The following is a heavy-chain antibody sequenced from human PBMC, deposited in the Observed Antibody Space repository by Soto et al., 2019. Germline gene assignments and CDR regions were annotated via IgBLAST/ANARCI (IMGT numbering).Heavy chain of an antibody. V-gene: IGHV2-5*02. CDR2: IFWDDDK. CDR3: ARRPYLSAYSFDY. D-gene: IGHD3-10*01. Sequence: QITLKESGPTLVKPTETLTLTCTFSGFSLSAPGVGVGWIRQPPGKTLEWLALIFWDDDKRYSPSLKSRVTVTKDISKNQVVLTMTNMDPMDTATYYCARRPYLSAYSFDYWGQGTLVTVSS. J-gene: IGHJ4*02. CDR1: GFSLSAPGVG.